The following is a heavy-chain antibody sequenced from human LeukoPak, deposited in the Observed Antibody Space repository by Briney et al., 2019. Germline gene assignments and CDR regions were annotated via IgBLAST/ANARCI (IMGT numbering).Heavy chain of an antibody. D-gene: IGHD3-22*01. CDR3: ARAGNYYDSSGYYY. CDR2: INHSGST. Sequence: SETLSLTCAVYGGSFSGYYWSWIRQPPGKGLEWIGEINHSGSTNYNPSLKSRVTISVDTSKNQFSLKLSSVTAADTAVYYCARAGNYYDSSGYYYWGQGTLVTVSS. J-gene: IGHJ4*02. V-gene: IGHV4-34*01. CDR1: GGSFSGYY.